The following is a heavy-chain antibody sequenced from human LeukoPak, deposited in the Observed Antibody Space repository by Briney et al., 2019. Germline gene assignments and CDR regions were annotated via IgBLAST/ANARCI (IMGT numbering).Heavy chain of an antibody. CDR1: GYTFTTYG. Sequence: ASVKVSCKASGYTFTTYGISWVRQAPGQGLEWMGWISAYNGNTNYAQKLQGRVTMTTDTSTSTAYMELRSLTSADTAVYYCARDPPPRPAFDIWGKGTMVTVSS. CDR3: ARDPPPRPAFDI. CDR2: ISAYNGNT. V-gene: IGHV1-18*01. J-gene: IGHJ3*02.